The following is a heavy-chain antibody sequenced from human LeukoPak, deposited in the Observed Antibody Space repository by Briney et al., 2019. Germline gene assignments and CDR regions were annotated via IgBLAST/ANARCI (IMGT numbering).Heavy chain of an antibody. CDR1: GFTFSNYS. D-gene: IGHD4-23*01. CDR3: ARDYGGSSPFDY. J-gene: IGHJ4*02. Sequence: GGSLRLSCAASGFTFSNYSMNWVRQAPGKGLEWVSYISSSSNTIYYADSVKGRFTISRDNAQNSLYLQMNSLRAEDTAVYYCARDYGGSSPFDYWGQGTLVTVSS. CDR2: ISSSSNTI. V-gene: IGHV3-48*01.